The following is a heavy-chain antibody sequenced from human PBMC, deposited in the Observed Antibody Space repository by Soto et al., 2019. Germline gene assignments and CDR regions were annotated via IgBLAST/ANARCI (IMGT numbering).Heavy chain of an antibody. Sequence: GPRLVACSASGFTFISYAMSWVRQAAGKGLEWVSAISGSGGSTYYADSVKGRFTISRDNSKNTLYLQMNSLRAEDTAVYYCAKGRISCVPQYNWFDPWGQGTLVTVSS. V-gene: IGHV3-23*01. D-gene: IGHD2-2*01. CDR1: GFTFISYA. J-gene: IGHJ5*02. CDR3: AKGRISCVPQYNWFDP. CDR2: ISGSGGST.